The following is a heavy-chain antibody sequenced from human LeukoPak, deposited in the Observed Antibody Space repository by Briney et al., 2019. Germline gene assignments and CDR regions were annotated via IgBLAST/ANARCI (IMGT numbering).Heavy chain of an antibody. D-gene: IGHD7-27*01. CDR1: GGSISSYY. Sequence: PSETLSLTCTVSGGSISSYYWSWIRQPPGKGLEWIGYIYYSGSTNYNPSLKSRVTISVDTSKNQFSLKLSSVTAADTAVYYCARLATGDRSRTYYFDYWGQGTLVTVSS. CDR2: IYYSGST. V-gene: IGHV4-59*08. J-gene: IGHJ4*02. CDR3: ARLATGDRSRTYYFDY.